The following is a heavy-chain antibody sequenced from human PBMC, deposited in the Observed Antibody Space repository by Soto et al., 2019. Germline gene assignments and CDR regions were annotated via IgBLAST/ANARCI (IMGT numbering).Heavy chain of an antibody. CDR3: ARHGVILQIDY. CDR2: IYYSGST. J-gene: IGHJ4*02. D-gene: IGHD3-16*02. CDR1: GGSISSYY. V-gene: IGHV4-59*08. Sequence: SETLSLTCTVSGGSISSYYWSWIRQPPGKGLEWIGYIYYSGSTNYNPSLKSRVTISVDTSKNQFSLKLSSVTAADTAVYYCARHGVILQIDYWGQGTLVTVSS.